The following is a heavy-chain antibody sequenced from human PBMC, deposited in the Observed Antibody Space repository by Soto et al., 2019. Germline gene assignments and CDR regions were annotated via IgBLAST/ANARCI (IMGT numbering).Heavy chain of an antibody. CDR2: IIPILGIA. D-gene: IGHD2-15*01. V-gene: IGHV1-69*02. J-gene: IGHJ1*01. CDR3: ASQMVVAAKTEYFQH. CDR1: GGTFSSYT. Sequence: QVQLVQSGAEVKKPGSSVKVSCKASGGTFSSYTISWVRQAPGQGLEWMGRIIPILGIANYAQKFQGRVTITADKYTSTDYMELRSPRSEDTAVYYCASQMVVAAKTEYFQHWGQGTLVTVSS.